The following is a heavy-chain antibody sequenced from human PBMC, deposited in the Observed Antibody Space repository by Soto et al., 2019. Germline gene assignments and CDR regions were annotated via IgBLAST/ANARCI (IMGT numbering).Heavy chain of an antibody. CDR3: ARWAGYDFWSGYYPYYMDV. V-gene: IGHV1-69*02. CDR2: IIPILGIA. J-gene: IGHJ6*03. CDR1: GGTFSSYT. D-gene: IGHD3-3*01. Sequence: QVQLVQSGAEVKKPGSSVKVSCKASGGTFSSYTISWVRQAPGQGLEWMGRIIPILGIANYAQKCQGRVTITADKSTSTAYMELSSLRSEDTAVYYCARWAGYDFWSGYYPYYMDVWGKGTTVTVSS.